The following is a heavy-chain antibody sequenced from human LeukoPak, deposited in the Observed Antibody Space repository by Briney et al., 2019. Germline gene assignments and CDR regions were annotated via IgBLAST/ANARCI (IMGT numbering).Heavy chain of an antibody. V-gene: IGHV1-69*04. CDR3: ARVSDLDYYDSSGPNWFDP. Sequence: SVKVSCKASGGTFSSYAISWVRQAPGEGLEWMGRIIPIFGIANYAQKFQGRVTITADKSTSTAYMELSSLRSEDTAVYYCARVSDLDYYDSSGPNWFDPWGQGTLVTVSS. D-gene: IGHD3-22*01. CDR2: IIPIFGIA. CDR1: GGTFSSYA. J-gene: IGHJ5*02.